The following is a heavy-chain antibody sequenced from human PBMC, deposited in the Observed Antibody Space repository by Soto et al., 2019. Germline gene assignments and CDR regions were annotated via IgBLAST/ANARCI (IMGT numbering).Heavy chain of an antibody. Sequence: QVLLMQSGPEVKKPGASVKVSCKASGYTFHNYGISWVRQVPGQGLEWMGWISGYNGNTNYAPKIQSRVTVTRDTSTATAYMELRSLRSDDTAIYYCARGSESFDLWGQGTLVTVSS. D-gene: IGHD1-26*01. CDR3: ARGSESFDL. J-gene: IGHJ4*02. V-gene: IGHV1-18*01. CDR2: ISGYNGNT. CDR1: GYTFHNYG.